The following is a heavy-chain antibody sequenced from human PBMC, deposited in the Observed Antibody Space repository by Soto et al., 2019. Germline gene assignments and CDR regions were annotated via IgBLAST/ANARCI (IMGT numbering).Heavy chain of an antibody. CDR2: IYYSGST. Sequence: PSETLSLTCTVSGGSISSSSYYWGWIRQPPGKGLEWIGSIYYSGSTYYNPSLKSRVTISVDTSKNQFSLKLSSVTAADTAVYYCARDIIGYYYDSSGYFRFDAFDIWGQGTMVTVSS. J-gene: IGHJ3*02. V-gene: IGHV4-39*02. D-gene: IGHD3-22*01. CDR1: GGSISSSSYY. CDR3: ARDIIGYYYDSSGYFRFDAFDI.